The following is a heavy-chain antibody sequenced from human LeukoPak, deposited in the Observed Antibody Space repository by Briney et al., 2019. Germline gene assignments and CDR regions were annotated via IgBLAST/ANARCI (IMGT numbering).Heavy chain of an antibody. CDR3: AKGGRATAIPGIDY. V-gene: IGHV3-23*01. CDR1: GFTFSSYA. D-gene: IGHD2-21*02. J-gene: IGHJ4*02. Sequence: GGSLRLSCAASGFTFSSYAMSWVRQAPGKGLEWVAAISGSGGSTYYADSVKGRFTISRDNSKNTLYLQMNSLRAEDTAVYYCAKGGRATAIPGIDYWGQGTLVTVSS. CDR2: ISGSGGST.